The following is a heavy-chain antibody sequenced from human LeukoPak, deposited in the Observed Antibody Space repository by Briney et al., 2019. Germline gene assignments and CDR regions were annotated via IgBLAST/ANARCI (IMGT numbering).Heavy chain of an antibody. CDR1: GGSISSGSYY. V-gene: IGHV4-61*02. CDR3: AKGYFDY. J-gene: IGHJ4*02. CDR2: IYTSGST. Sequence: SETLSLTCTVSGGSISSGSYYCSWIRQPAGKGLEWIGRIYTSGSTNYNPSLKSRVTISVDTSKNQFSLKLSSVTAADTAVYYCAKGYFDYWGQGTLVTVSS.